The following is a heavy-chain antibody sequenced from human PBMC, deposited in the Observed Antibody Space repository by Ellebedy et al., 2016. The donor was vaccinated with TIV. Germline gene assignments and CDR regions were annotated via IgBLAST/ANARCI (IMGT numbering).Heavy chain of an antibody. CDR2: ISGSGGST. J-gene: IGHJ6*02. D-gene: IGHD3-22*01. CDR3: VKRPPYDRRTFYYCGLDV. CDR1: GFTFSSYA. Sequence: LSLTCAASGFTFSSYAMSWVRQAPGKGLEWVSAISGSGGSTYYADSVKGRSTISRDDSKNTLYLQMDSLRVEDTAVYFCVKRPPYDRRTFYYCGLDVWGQGTTVTVPS. V-gene: IGHV3-23*01.